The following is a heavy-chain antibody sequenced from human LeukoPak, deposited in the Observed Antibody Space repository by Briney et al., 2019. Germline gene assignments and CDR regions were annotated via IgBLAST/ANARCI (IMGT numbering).Heavy chain of an antibody. J-gene: IGHJ3*02. CDR3: ARAGRDGYNWDAFDI. CDR1: GXSISSYY. D-gene: IGHD5-24*01. CDR2: IYYSGST. V-gene: IGHV4-59*01. Sequence: SETLSLTCTVSGXSISSYYGSWIRQPPGKGREWIGYIYYSGSTNYNPSLKSRVTISVDTSKNQFSLKLSSVTAADTAVYYCARAGRDGYNWDAFDIWGQGTMVTVSS.